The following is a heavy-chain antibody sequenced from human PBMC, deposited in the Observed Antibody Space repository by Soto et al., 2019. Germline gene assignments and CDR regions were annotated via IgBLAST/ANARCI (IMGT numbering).Heavy chain of an antibody. CDR3: ARDNRDYCISTSCRDAGWFDP. CDR1: GGTFSSYA. D-gene: IGHD2-2*01. Sequence: QVQLVQSGAEVKKPGSSVKVSCKASGGTFSSYAISWVRQAPGQGLEWMGGIIPIFGTANYAQKFQGRVTITADESTSTAYMELSSLRSEDTAVYYCARDNRDYCISTSCRDAGWFDPWGQGTLVTVSS. J-gene: IGHJ5*02. CDR2: IIPIFGTA. V-gene: IGHV1-69*12.